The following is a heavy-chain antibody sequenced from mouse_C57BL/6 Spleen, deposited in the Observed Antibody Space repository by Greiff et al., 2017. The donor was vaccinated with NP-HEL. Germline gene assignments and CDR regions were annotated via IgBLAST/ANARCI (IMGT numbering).Heavy chain of an antibody. CDR3: ARNYGSSSYFDY. CDR2: IHPNSGST. V-gene: IGHV1-64*01. CDR1: GYTFTSYW. Sequence: QVQLQQPGAELVKPGASVKLSCKASGYTFTSYWMHWVKQRPGQGLEWIGMIHPNSGSTNYNEKFKSKATLTVDKSSSTAYMQLSSLTSEDSAVYYCARNYGSSSYFDYWGQGTTLTASS. J-gene: IGHJ2*01. D-gene: IGHD1-1*01.